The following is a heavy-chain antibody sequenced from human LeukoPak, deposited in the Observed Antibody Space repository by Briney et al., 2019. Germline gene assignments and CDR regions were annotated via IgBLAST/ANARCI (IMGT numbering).Heavy chain of an antibody. D-gene: IGHD6-19*01. J-gene: IGHJ4*02. CDR3: ARVLEKWLVIFDY. Sequence: EASVKVSCKASGGTFSSYAISWVRQAPGQGLEWMGRIIPIFGIANYAQKFQGRVTITADKSTSTAYMELSSLRSEDTAVYYCARVLEKWLVIFDYWGQGTLVTVSS. CDR1: GGTFSSYA. CDR2: IIPIFGIA. V-gene: IGHV1-69*04.